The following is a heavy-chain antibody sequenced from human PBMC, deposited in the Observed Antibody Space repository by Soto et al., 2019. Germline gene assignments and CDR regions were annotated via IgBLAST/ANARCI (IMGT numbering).Heavy chain of an antibody. V-gene: IGHV4-39*01. J-gene: IGHJ4*02. CDR2: IYYSGST. CDR3: ARHAVHSSGCTDY. CDR1: GGSISSSSYY. D-gene: IGHD6-19*01. Sequence: QLQLQESGPGLVKPSETLSLTCTVSGGSISSSSYYWGWIRQPPGKGLEWIGSIYYSGSTYYNPSLRIRVTISVDTSKNQFSLKLRSVTAADTAVYYCARHAVHSSGCTDYCGQGTLVTVSS.